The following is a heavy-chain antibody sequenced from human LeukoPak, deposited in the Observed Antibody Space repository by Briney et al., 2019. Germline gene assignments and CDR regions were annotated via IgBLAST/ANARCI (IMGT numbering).Heavy chain of an antibody. CDR1: VGSLRRKSDQ. D-gene: IGHD2/OR15-2a*01. Sequence: SETLSLTCTVSVGSLRRKSDQWGWIRQPPGKGLEWIGSIYYSGSTYYNPSLKSRVTISLDTSKNQFSLKLSSVTTADTAGFFLANTFGGHTHYPALFGYWGQGTLVTVSS. CDR3: ANTFGGHTHYPALFGY. CDR2: IYYSGST. J-gene: IGHJ4*02. V-gene: IGHV4-39*01.